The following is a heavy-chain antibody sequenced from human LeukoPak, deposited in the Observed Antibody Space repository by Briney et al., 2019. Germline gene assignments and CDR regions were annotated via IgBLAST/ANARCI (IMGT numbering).Heavy chain of an antibody. Sequence: GGSLRLSCAASGFTFSSYAMSWVRQAPGKGLEWVSAISGSGGSTYYADSVKGRFTISRDNSKNTLYLQMNSLRAEDTAVYYCAKLPGITIFGVAKFDLWGQGTLVTVSS. CDR1: GFTFSSYA. V-gene: IGHV3-23*01. CDR3: AKLPGITIFGVAKFDL. CDR2: ISGSGGST. J-gene: IGHJ5*02. D-gene: IGHD3-3*01.